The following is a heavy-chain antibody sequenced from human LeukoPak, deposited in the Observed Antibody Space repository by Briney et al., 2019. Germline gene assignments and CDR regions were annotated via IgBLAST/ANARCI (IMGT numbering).Heavy chain of an antibody. Sequence: ASVKVSCKASGYTFTSYAMHWVRQAPGQRLEWMGWINAGNGNTKYSQKFQGRVTITRDTSASTAYMELSSLRSEDTAVYYCARARSDTAMATPGYWGQGTLVTVSS. CDR2: INAGNGNT. V-gene: IGHV1-3*01. CDR1: GYTFTSYA. D-gene: IGHD5-18*01. CDR3: ARARSDTAMATPGY. J-gene: IGHJ4*02.